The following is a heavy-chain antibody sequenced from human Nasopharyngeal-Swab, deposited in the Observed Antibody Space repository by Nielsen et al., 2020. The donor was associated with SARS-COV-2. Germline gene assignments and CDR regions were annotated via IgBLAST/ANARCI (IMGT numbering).Heavy chain of an antibody. CDR1: GFTFSSYW. V-gene: IGHV3-74*01. J-gene: IGHJ6*03. D-gene: IGHD1-26*01. CDR2: IHIDGSST. Sequence: GGSLRLSCTASGFTFSSYWMHWVSQAQVKGLGWVSRIHIDGSSTSYGDSVKDRFTISRDDAKNTLYLQMNSLRTEDTAVYYCARVDSASHRQIRYYNYYYMDVWGKGTTVTVSS. CDR3: ARVDSASHRQIRYYNYYYMDV.